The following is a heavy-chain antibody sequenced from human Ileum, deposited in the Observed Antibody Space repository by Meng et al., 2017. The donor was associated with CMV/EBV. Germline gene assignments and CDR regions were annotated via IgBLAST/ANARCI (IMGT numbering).Heavy chain of an antibody. D-gene: IGHD3-22*01. CDR3: TRNGYYSLDY. Sequence: SLTCAACGDSFSSNQWWSWVRQPPGKGVEWIGEIHHRGTTTYNPSLKSRVTMSLDEPKIELSLKLSSVTAADTAIYYCTRNGYYSLDYWSPGTLVTVSS. CDR2: IHHRGTT. V-gene: IGHV4-4*02. CDR1: GDSFSSNQW. J-gene: IGHJ4*02.